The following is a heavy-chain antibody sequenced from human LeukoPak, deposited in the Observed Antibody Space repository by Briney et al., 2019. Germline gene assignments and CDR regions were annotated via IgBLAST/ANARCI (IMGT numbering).Heavy chain of an antibody. CDR2: IWYDGSNK. D-gene: IGHD3-16*02. CDR1: GFTFSNYG. CDR3: AKQSFRMVNYFDY. Sequence: GGSLRLSCAASGFTFSNYGMHWVRQAPGKGLEWVALIWYDGSNKHYADSVKGRFTISRDNSKDTLYLQMNSLRVEDTAVYYCAKQSFRMVNYFDYWGQGTLVTVSS. J-gene: IGHJ4*02. V-gene: IGHV3-33*06.